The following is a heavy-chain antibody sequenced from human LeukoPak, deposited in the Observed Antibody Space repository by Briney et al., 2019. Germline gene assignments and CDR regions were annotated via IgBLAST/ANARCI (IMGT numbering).Heavy chain of an antibody. V-gene: IGHV3-23*01. J-gene: IGHJ4*02. D-gene: IGHD1-26*01. CDR1: GFTFSSYA. CDR3: AKSRGSKDDY. Sequence: PGGSLRLSCAASGFTFSSYAMSWVRQAPGKGLEWVSAISGSGGSTYYADSVKGRFTISRNNSKNTLHLQMNSPRAEDTAVYYCAKSRGSKDDYWGQGTLVTVSS. CDR2: ISGSGGST.